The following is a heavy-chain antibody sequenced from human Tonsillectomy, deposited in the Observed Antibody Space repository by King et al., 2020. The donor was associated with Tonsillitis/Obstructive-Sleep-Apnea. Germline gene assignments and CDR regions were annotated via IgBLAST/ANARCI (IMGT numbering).Heavy chain of an antibody. D-gene: IGHD4-23*01. Sequence: LQLQESGPGLVKPSETLSLTCTVSGGSISSSSYYWGWIRQPPGKGLEWIGSIYYSGSTYYNPSLKSRVTISVDTSKNQFSLMLSSVTAADTAVYYCARLQVVNAFDIWGQGTMVTVSS. CDR3: ARLQVVNAFDI. CDR1: GGSISSSSYY. CDR2: IYYSGST. V-gene: IGHV4-39*01. J-gene: IGHJ3*02.